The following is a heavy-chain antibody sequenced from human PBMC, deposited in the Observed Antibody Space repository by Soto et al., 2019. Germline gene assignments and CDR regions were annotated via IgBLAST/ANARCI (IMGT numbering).Heavy chain of an antibody. V-gene: IGHV5-51*01. CDR1: GYSFTSYW. CDR2: IYPGDSDT. J-gene: IGHJ6*02. Sequence: GESLKISCKGSGYSFTSYWIGWVRQMPGKGLEGMGIIYPGDSDTRYSPSFQGQVTISADKSISTAYLQWSSLKASDTAMYYCARQYSSSWYSGYGMDVWGQGTTVTVSS. D-gene: IGHD6-13*01. CDR3: ARQYSSSWYSGYGMDV.